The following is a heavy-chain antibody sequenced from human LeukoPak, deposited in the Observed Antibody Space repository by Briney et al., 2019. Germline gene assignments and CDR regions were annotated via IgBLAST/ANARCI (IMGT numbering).Heavy chain of an antibody. V-gene: IGHV1-69*04. CDR1: GGTFSSYA. Sequence: SVKVSCKASGGTFSSYAISWVRQAPGQGLEWMRRIIPILGIANYAQKFQGRVTITADKSTSTAYMELSSLRSEDTAVYYCARDSPYYYDSSGYYGGSDYWGQGTLVTVSS. CDR3: ARDSPYYYDSSGYYGGSDY. CDR2: IIPILGIA. J-gene: IGHJ4*02. D-gene: IGHD3-22*01.